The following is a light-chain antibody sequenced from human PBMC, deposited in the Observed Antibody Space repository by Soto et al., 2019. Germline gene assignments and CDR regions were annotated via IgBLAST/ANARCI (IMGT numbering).Light chain of an antibody. CDR2: EVS. Sequence: QSALTQPASVSGSPGQSITISCIGASSDVGGYNYVSWYQQHPGKAPKLMIYEVSNRPSGVSNRFSGSKSGNTASLTISGLQAADEADYYCSSYTRRTTVVFGGGTKLTFL. V-gene: IGLV2-14*01. CDR1: SSDVGGYNY. J-gene: IGLJ2*01. CDR3: SSYTRRTTVV.